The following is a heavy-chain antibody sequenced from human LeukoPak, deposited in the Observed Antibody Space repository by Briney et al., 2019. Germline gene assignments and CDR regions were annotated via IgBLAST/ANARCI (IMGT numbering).Heavy chain of an antibody. Sequence: GSLRLSCAASGFTFSTYWMTWVRQAPGKGLEWVANINHDGVEKYYVDSVKGRFTISRDSAKNSLYLQMNSLRAEDTAVYYCARASWGGDYWGQGTLVTVSS. CDR3: ARASWGGDY. J-gene: IGHJ4*02. CDR1: GFTFSTYW. V-gene: IGHV3-7*01. D-gene: IGHD3-16*01. CDR2: INHDGVEK.